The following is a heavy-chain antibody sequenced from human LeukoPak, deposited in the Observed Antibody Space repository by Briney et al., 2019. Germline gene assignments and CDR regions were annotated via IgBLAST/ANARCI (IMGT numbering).Heavy chain of an antibody. J-gene: IGHJ4*02. CDR3: VRLRWELLAPYFDH. D-gene: IGHD2-15*01. CDR2: IYHSGST. Sequence: SETLSLTCSVSTDSTNTYCWSCIRQSPGKGLEWIGHIYHSGSTDYNPSFKSRVTISIDMSKKEFSLKLTSVTVADTAMYYCVRLRWELLAPYFDHWGQGAFVIVSS. CDR1: TDSTNTYC. V-gene: IGHV4-59*01.